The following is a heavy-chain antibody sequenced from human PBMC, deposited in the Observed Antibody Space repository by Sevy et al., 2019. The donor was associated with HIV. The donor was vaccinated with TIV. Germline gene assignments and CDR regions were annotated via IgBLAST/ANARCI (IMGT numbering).Heavy chain of an antibody. D-gene: IGHD1-1*01. V-gene: IGHV3-7*01. J-gene: IGHJ4*02. CDR1: GFTFSDHW. CDR3: ARDSGRKFGGHDF. Sequence: GGSLRLSCAASGFTFSDHWMTWVRQAPGKGLEWVANIKEDGSEKFYVGSVKGRFTISRDNSKKSLYIQLNSLRAEDTAVFYCARDSGRKFGGHDFWGRGTLVTVSS. CDR2: IKEDGSEK.